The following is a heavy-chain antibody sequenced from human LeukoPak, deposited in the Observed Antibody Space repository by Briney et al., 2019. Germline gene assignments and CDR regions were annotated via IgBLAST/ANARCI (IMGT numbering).Heavy chain of an antibody. D-gene: IGHD1-14*01. Sequence: SETLSLTRTVSGGSISSSSYYWGWIRQPPGKGLEWIGSIYYSGSTYYNPSLKSRVTISVDTSKNQFSLKLSSVTAADTAVYYCARGTGDYWGQGTLVTVSS. V-gene: IGHV4-39*01. J-gene: IGHJ4*02. CDR1: GGSISSSSYY. CDR3: ARGTGDY. CDR2: IYYSGST.